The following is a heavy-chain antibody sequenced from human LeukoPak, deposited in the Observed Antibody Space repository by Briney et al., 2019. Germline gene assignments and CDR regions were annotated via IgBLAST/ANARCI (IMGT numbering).Heavy chain of an antibody. V-gene: IGHV3-11*01. CDR1: GFSFSDSY. CDR2: IKSSDTST. J-gene: IGHJ3*02. Sequence: GGSLRLSCAASGFSFSDSYMSWIREAPGQGLEWLSYIKSSDTSTFYADSVKGRFTVSRDNAKNSLYLQMNSLRAEDTAVYYCARRGNMSSHAFDIWGQGTVVTVSS. CDR3: ARRGNMSSHAFDI. D-gene: IGHD2/OR15-2a*01.